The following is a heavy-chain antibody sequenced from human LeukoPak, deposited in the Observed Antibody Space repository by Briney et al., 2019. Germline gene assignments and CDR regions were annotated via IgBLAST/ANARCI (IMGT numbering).Heavy chain of an antibody. V-gene: IGHV1-69*04. J-gene: IGHJ4*01. CDR3: ARDSEYCNSAACYNSFRC. Sequence: SVKVSCKASGGTFSSYAINWVRQAPGQGLEWMGRIIPTVGIANYAQKFEGRVTITADVFTTTAYMELSSLRSEDTAVYFCARDSEYCNSAACYNSFRCWGQGTLVTVSS. D-gene: IGHD2-2*02. CDR1: GGTFSSYA. CDR2: IIPTVGIA.